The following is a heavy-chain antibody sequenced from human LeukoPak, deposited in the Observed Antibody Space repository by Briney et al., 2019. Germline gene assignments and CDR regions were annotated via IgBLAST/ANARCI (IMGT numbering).Heavy chain of an antibody. D-gene: IGHD3-3*02. CDR1: GGSISSYY. V-gene: IGHV4-4*07. CDR2: IYISGST. Sequence: KTSETLSLTCTVSGGSISSYYWSWIRQPAGKGLEWIGHIYISGSTNFNPSLKSRVTMSVDTSKNQFSLKLSSVTAADTAVYYCARLSHLSGPIDYWGQGTLVTVSS. CDR3: ARLSHLSGPIDY. J-gene: IGHJ4*02.